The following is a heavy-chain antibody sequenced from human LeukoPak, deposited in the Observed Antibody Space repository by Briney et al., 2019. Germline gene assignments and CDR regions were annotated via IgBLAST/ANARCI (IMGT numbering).Heavy chain of an antibody. CDR2: ISGSGGST. Sequence: GGSLRLSCAASGFTFSSYAMSWVRQAPGKGLEWVSAISGSGGSTYYADSVKGRFTISRDNSRNTLYLQMHSLTAEDTAVYYCAGSWSPYDAFDIWGQGTMVTVSS. CDR3: AGSWSPYDAFDI. J-gene: IGHJ3*02. CDR1: GFTFSSYA. V-gene: IGHV3-23*01. D-gene: IGHD6-13*01.